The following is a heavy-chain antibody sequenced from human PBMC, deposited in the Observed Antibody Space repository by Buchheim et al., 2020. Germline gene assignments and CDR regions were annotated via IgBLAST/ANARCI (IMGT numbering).Heavy chain of an antibody. V-gene: IGHV3-30*18. CDR3: AKDSSYSNYAPDY. J-gene: IGHJ4*02. D-gene: IGHD4-11*01. CDR2: ISYDGSNK. CDR1: GFTFSSYG. Sequence: QVQLVESGGGVVQPGRSLRLSCAASGFTFSSYGMHWVRQAPGKGLEWVAVISYDGSNKYYADSVKGRFTISRDNSKNTLILQMNSLRAEDTAVYYCAKDSSYSNYAPDYWGQGTL.